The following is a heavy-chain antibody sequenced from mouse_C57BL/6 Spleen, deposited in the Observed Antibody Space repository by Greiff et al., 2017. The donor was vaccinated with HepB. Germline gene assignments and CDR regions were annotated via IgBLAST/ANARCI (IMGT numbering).Heavy chain of an antibody. D-gene: IGHD4-1*01. CDR2: IYPSDSET. CDR3: ATLGREFGD. V-gene: IGHV1-61*01. J-gene: IGHJ3*01. Sequence: QVQLQQPGAELVRPGSSVKLSCKASGYTFTSYWMDWVKQRPGQGLEWIGNIYPSDSETHYNQKFKDKATLTVDKSSSTAYMELSSLASEDSAVYYCATLGREFGDWGKGTLVTVAA. CDR1: GYTFTSYW.